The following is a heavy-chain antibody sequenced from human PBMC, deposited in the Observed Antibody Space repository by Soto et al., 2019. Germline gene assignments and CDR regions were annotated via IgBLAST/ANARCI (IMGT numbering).Heavy chain of an antibody. CDR3: TRPRIAANYYMAV. D-gene: IGHD6-6*01. CDR2: IRSKAYGGTT. Sequence: PGGSLRLSCAASGFTVSTKYMSWVRQAPGKGLEWVGFIRSKAYGGTTEYAASVKGRFTISRDDSKSIAYLQMNSLKTEDTAVYYCTRPRIAANYYMAVWGKGTTVTVYS. CDR1: GFTVSTKY. V-gene: IGHV3-49*04. J-gene: IGHJ6*03.